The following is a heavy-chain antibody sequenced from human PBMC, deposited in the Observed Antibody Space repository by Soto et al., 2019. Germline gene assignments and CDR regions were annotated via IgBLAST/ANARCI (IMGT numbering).Heavy chain of an antibody. CDR2: ISYDGSNK. CDR3: ARDPGYSYGYPN. CDR1: GITFNSYA. J-gene: IGHJ4*02. D-gene: IGHD5-18*01. Sequence: QVQLVESGGGVVQPGRSLRVSCAASGITFNSYAMHWVRQAPGKGLEWVAVISYDGSNKYYADSVKGRFTISRDNSKNTLYLQMNSLRAEDTAVYYCARDPGYSYGYPNWGQGTLVTVSS. V-gene: IGHV3-30-3*01.